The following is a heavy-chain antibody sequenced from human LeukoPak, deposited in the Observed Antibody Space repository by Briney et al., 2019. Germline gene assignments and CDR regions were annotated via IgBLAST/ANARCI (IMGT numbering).Heavy chain of an antibody. Sequence: PGRSLRLSCAASGFTFSSYGMHWVRQAPGKGVEWVAVIWYDGSNKYYADSVKGRFTISRDNSKDTLYLQMNSLRAEDTAVYYCAREFGLRPDTFDYWGQGTLVTVSS. CDR3: AREFGLRPDTFDY. D-gene: IGHD3-16*01. J-gene: IGHJ4*02. V-gene: IGHV3-33*01. CDR2: IWYDGSNK. CDR1: GFTFSSYG.